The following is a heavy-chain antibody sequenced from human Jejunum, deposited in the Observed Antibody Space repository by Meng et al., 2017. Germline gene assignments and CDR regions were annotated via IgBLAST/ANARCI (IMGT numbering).Heavy chain of an antibody. Sequence: ASVKVSCKASGYTFSDYHVHWVRQAPGQGLEWMGWIDTKSGGTNYAQKFQGRFTMTSDTSINTVYMELSRLRFDDTAVYYCARMYYDSLNGYYNVNLLAPWGQGTLVTVSS. CDR1: GYTFSDYH. CDR2: IDTKSGGT. J-gene: IGHJ5*02. CDR3: ARMYYDSLNGYYNVNLLAP. V-gene: IGHV1-2*02. D-gene: IGHD3-9*01.